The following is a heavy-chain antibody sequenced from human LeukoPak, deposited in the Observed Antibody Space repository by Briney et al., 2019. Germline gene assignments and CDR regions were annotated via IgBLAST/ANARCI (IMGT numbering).Heavy chain of an antibody. CDR1: GYSSSSGYY. D-gene: IGHD3-10*01. CDR2: IYHSGST. CDR3: ARRPGPYPHYFDY. Sequence: PSETLSLTCAVSGYSSSSGYYWGWIRQPPGKGLEWIGSIYHSGSTYYNPSLKSRVTISVDTSKNQFSLKLSSVTAADTAVYYCARRPGPYPHYFDYWGQGTLVAVPS. J-gene: IGHJ4*02. V-gene: IGHV4-38-2*01.